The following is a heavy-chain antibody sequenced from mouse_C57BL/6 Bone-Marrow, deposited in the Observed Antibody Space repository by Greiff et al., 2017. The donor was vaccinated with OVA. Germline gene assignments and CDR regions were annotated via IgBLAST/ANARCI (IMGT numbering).Heavy chain of an antibody. V-gene: IGHV1-67*01. CDR1: GYTFTDYA. J-gene: IGHJ2*01. D-gene: IGHD1-1*01. CDR3: ARDVRITTVVATDY. CDR2: ISTYYGDA. Sequence: VMLVESGPELVRPGVSVKISCKGSGYTFTDYAMHWVKQSPAKSLEWIGVISTYYGDASYNQKFKDKATMTVDKSSSTAYMELARLTSEDSAVYYCARDVRITTVVATDYWGQGTTLTVSS.